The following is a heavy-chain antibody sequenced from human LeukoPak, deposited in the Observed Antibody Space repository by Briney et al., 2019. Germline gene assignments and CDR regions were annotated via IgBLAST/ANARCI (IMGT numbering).Heavy chain of an antibody. D-gene: IGHD2-21*02. J-gene: IGHJ4*02. CDR2: ISYDGSNK. CDR3: AKDYEAYCGGDCYSFFDC. V-gene: IGHV3-30*18. Sequence: GRSLTLSCAASGFTFNSYGMHWVRQAPGKGLEWVAVISYDGSNKYCADSVKGRFTISRDNSKNTLNLQMNSLRAEDTAVYYCAKDYEAYCGGDCYSFFDCWGQGTLVTVSS. CDR1: GFTFNSYG.